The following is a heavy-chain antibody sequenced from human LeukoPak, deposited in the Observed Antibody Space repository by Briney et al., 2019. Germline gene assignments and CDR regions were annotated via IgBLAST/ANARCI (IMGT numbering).Heavy chain of an antibody. CDR2: ISSSSSYI. V-gene: IGHV3-21*01. J-gene: IGHJ6*03. CDR1: GFTLSSYG. D-gene: IGHD3-16*01. CDR3: ARALGYYYYYYMDV. Sequence: GGSLRLSCAASGFTLSSYGMNWVRQAPGKGLEWVSSISSSSSYIYYADSVKGRFTISRDNAKNSLYLQMNSLRAEDTAVYYCARALGYYYYYYMDVWGKGTTVTVSS.